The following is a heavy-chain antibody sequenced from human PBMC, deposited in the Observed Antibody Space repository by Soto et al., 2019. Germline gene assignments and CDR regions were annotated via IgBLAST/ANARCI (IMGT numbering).Heavy chain of an antibody. D-gene: IGHD4-17*01. CDR3: VRFSGDYGNGVKRTYFDF. CDR2: VYFVGNS. V-gene: IGHV4-39*01. Sequence: SETLSLTCTVSGDSISSASYFWGWIRQPPGKGLEWIGSVYFVGNSYYNPSLKSRVSISVDASKNQFSLRLSSMTAADTGVYYCVRFSGDYGNGVKRTYFDFWGQGTLVTVSS. J-gene: IGHJ4*02. CDR1: GDSISSASYF.